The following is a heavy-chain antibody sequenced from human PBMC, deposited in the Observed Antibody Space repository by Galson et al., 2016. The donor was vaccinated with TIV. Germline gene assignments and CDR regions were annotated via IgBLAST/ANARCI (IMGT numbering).Heavy chain of an antibody. J-gene: IGHJ4*02. D-gene: IGHD3-3*01. V-gene: IGHV3-11*01. CDR2: ILTGGTIM. CDR1: GFTFRDYY. CDR3: ARSWSGYFDY. Sequence: SLRLSCAASGFTFRDYYMSWIRQAPGKGLEWISNILTGGTIMYYADSVKGRFTISRDNAKNSLYLQMNSLRAEDTAVYYCARSWSGYFDYWGQGILVTVSS.